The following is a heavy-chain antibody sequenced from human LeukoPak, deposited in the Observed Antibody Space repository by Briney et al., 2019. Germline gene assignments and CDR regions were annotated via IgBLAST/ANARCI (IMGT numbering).Heavy chain of an antibody. J-gene: IGHJ6*03. CDR3: ARPPNSGYDPYCYYYYMDV. V-gene: IGHV3-30-3*01. CDR1: GFTFSSYA. D-gene: IGHD5-12*01. Sequence: GRSLRLSCAASGFTFSSYAMHWVRQAPGKGLEWVAVISYDGNNKYYADSVKGRFTISRDNSKNTLYLQMNSLRGEDTAVYYCARPPNSGYDPYCYYYYMDVWGKGTTVTVSS. CDR2: ISYDGNNK.